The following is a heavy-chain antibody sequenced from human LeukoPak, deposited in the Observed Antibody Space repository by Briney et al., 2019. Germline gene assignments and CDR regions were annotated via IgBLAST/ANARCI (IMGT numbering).Heavy chain of an antibody. D-gene: IGHD6-13*01. J-gene: IGHJ6*03. CDR3: ARSPPLTAAAENYYYYYMDV. V-gene: IGHV1-18*01. Sequence: ASVKVSCKASGYTFTSYGVIWVRQAPGQGLEWMGWISAYNGNTNYAQNLQGRVTMTTDTSTSTAYMELRSLRSDDTAVYYFARSPPLTAAAENYYYYYMDVWGKGTTVTVSS. CDR2: ISAYNGNT. CDR1: GYTFTSYG.